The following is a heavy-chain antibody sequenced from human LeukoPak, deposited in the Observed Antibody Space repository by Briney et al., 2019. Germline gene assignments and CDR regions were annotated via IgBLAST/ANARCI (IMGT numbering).Heavy chain of an antibody. V-gene: IGHV1-2*02. CDR3: ARGEMATIEDALDI. CDR2: INPNSGGT. CDR1: GYTFTGYY. J-gene: IGHJ3*02. D-gene: IGHD5-24*01. Sequence: ASVKVSCKASGYTFTGYYMHWVRQAPGQGLEWMGWINPNSGGTNYAQKFQGRVTMTRGTSISTAYMELSRLRSDDTAVYYCARGEMATIEDALDIWGQGTMVTVSS.